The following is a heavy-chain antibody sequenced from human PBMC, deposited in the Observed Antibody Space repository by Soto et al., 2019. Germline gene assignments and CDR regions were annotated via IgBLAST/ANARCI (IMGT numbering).Heavy chain of an antibody. CDR3: ARRLFGSGWTLDS. D-gene: IGHD6-19*01. CDR2: VYHTGST. V-gene: IGHV4-59*13. Sequence: SETLSLTCDVSGSSITTYYWSWIRQAPGKGLEWIGNVYHTGSTDYNSSLRSRVTISVDTSKNQFSLNMNSVTAADTAVYYCARRLFGSGWTLDSWGQGALVTVS. J-gene: IGHJ4*02. CDR1: GSSITTYY.